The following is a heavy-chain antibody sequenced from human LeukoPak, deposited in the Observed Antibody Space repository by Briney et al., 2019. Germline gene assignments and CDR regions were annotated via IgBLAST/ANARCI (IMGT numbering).Heavy chain of an antibody. CDR1: GFTVITND. Sequence: GGSLRLSFAAPGFTVITNDMTWVRQPPGKGLDWVSVLYSDGNTKYADSVQGRFTISRDNSKNTLYLEMNSLSPDDTAVYYCARGVEPLAANTLAYWGQGTLVTVSS. CDR3: ARGVEPLAANTLAY. J-gene: IGHJ4*02. D-gene: IGHD1-14*01. V-gene: IGHV3-53*01. CDR2: LYSDGNT.